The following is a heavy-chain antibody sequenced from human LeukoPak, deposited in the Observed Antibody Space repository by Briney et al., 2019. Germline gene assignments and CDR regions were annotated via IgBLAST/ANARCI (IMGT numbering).Heavy chain of an antibody. CDR3: ARADYGGNSRYYYYYMDV. V-gene: IGHV1-69*05. J-gene: IGHJ6*03. CDR2: IIPIFGTA. Sequence: SVRVSCKASGGTLSSYVISWVRQAPGQGLEWMGGIIPIFGTADYAQKFQGRVTITTDESTSTAYMELSSLRSEDTAVYYCARADYGGNSRYYYYYMDVWGKGTTVTVSS. D-gene: IGHD4-23*01. CDR1: GGTLSSYV.